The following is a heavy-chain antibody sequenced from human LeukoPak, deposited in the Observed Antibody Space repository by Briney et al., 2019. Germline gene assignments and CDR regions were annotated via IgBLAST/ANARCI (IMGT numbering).Heavy chain of an antibody. J-gene: IGHJ6*03. CDR3: ARVGYSYVINDWSRTGLGAYPTKYYYHMDV. CDR2: INHSGST. D-gene: IGHD5-18*01. CDR1: GGSFSGYY. Sequence: SETLSLTCAVYGGSFSGYYWSWVRHTPRKGLEWIWEINHSGSTNCNPSLKSRVTISGDTSKNQFSLKLSSVTAADTAVYCARVGYSYVINDWSRTGLGAYPTKYYYHMDVWGKGTTVTVSS. V-gene: IGHV4-34*01.